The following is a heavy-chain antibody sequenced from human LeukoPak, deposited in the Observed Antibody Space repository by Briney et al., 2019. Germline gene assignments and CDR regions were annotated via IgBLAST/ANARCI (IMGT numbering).Heavy chain of an antibody. CDR1: GFTFSSYA. Sequence: GGSLRLSCAASGFTFSSYAMSWVRQAPGKGLEWVSAISGGGGSTYYADSVKGRFTISRDNSKNTLYLQMNSLRAEDTAVYYCAKANEWFPLGYFDYWGQGTLVTVSS. J-gene: IGHJ4*02. D-gene: IGHD3-3*01. V-gene: IGHV3-23*01. CDR3: AKANEWFPLGYFDY. CDR2: ISGGGGST.